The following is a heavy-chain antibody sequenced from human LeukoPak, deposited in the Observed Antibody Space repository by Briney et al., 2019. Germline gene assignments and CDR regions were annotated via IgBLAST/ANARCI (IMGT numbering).Heavy chain of an antibody. CDR3: AKDYCSGGSCYLPLYYFDY. J-gene: IGHJ4*02. Sequence: GGSLRLSCAASGFTFSSYGMHWVRQAPGKGLEWVAFIRYDGSNKYYADSVKGRFTISRDNSKNTLYLQMNSLRAEDTAVYYCAKDYCSGGSCYLPLYYFDYWGQGTLVTVSS. CDR1: GFTFSSYG. V-gene: IGHV3-30*02. D-gene: IGHD2-15*01. CDR2: IRYDGSNK.